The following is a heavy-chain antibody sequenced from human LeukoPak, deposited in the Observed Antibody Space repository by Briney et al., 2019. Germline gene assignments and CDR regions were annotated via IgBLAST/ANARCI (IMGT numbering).Heavy chain of an antibody. Sequence: PSETLSLTCTVSGGSISRSSYYWGWIRQPPGKGLEWIGSIYYSGSTYYNPSLKSRVTISVDTSKNQFSLKLSSVTAADTAVYYCARSLTIRFDYWGQGTLVTVSS. J-gene: IGHJ4*02. CDR2: IYYSGST. CDR1: GGSISRSSYY. V-gene: IGHV4-39*07. CDR3: ARSLTIRFDY. D-gene: IGHD3-9*01.